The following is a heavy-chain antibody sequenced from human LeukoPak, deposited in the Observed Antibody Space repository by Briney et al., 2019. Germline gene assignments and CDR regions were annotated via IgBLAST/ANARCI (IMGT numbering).Heavy chain of an antibody. V-gene: IGHV3-11*04. D-gene: IGHD1-26*01. Sequence: GGSLRLSCAASGFTFSDYYMSWVRQAPGKGLEWISYISPSGGNIYYADSVKGRFSISRDNAKNALYLQMSSLRAEDTAVYYCGSCAVHGAGEGDDLWGQGTLVTVSS. CDR3: GSCAVHGAGEGDDL. CDR2: ISPSGGNI. CDR1: GFTFSDYY. J-gene: IGHJ5*02.